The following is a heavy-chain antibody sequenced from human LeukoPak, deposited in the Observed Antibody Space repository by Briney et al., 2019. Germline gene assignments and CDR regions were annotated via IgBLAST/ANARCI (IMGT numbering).Heavy chain of an antibody. J-gene: IGHJ4*02. CDR3: ARLIRRGWGGATFDY. D-gene: IGHD1-26*01. CDR2: IDPIDSYT. V-gene: IGHV5-10-1*01. CDR1: GYSFATYW. Sequence: GESLKSSCKGSGYSFATYWISWVRQMPGKGLEWMGRIDPIDSYTNYSPSFQGHVTISADKSISTAYLQWSSLKASDTAMYYCARLIRRGWGGATFDYWGQGTLVTVSS.